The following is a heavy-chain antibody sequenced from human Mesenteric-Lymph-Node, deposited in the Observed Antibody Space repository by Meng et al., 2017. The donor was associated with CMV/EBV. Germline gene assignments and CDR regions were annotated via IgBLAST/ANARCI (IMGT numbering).Heavy chain of an antibody. V-gene: IGHV1-58*01. CDR3: ARDHVESGTAFDY. D-gene: IGHD1-1*01. CDR2: IVVASGNA. CDR1: AFNFASSV. Sequence: SVKVSCKASAFNFASSVVQWVRQSRGQRLEWIGWIVVASGNANYAQKFQERVTITRDMSTSTAYMELSRLRSDDTAVYYCARDHVESGTAFDYWGQGTLVTVSS. J-gene: IGHJ4*02.